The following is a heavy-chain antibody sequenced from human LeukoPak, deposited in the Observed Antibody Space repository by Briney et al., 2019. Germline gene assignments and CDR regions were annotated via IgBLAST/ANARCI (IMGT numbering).Heavy chain of an antibody. Sequence: GGSLRLSCAASGFTFSTYGMNWYRQAPGKGLEWMGNINQDASEINYVDSVRGRFTISRDNAKNSLHLQMNSLRAEDTAVYSCATDRDNSDWQKRFDSWGQGTLVTVSS. CDR2: INQDASEI. J-gene: IGHJ4*02. CDR1: GFTFSTYG. V-gene: IGHV3-7*01. D-gene: IGHD2-21*02. CDR3: ATDRDNSDWQKRFDS.